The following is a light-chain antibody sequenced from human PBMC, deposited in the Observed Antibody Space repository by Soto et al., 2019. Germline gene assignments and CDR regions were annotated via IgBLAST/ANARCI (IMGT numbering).Light chain of an antibody. Sequence: DLQMTQSPSTLTAFVGDRVTITCRASQSISSWLTWYQQKPGKAPTLLIYKASSLESGGPSRFSGSGSGTEFTLTISSLQPDDFATYDCQQYNRYSRTFGQGTKVEIK. CDR3: QQYNRYSRT. J-gene: IGKJ1*01. CDR2: KAS. V-gene: IGKV1-5*03. CDR1: QSISSW.